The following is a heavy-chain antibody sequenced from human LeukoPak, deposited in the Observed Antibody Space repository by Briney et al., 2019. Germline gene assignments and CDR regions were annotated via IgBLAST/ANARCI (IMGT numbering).Heavy chain of an antibody. CDR1: GFTFSTNS. Sequence: GGSLRLSCAASGFTFSTNSMNWVRQAPGKGLDWVSSISDISDYIYYADSVKGRFTISRDNAKNSLYLQMNSLRVEDTAVYYCATTLTRDSSGSYGALDYWGQGALVTVSS. V-gene: IGHV3-21*01. D-gene: IGHD6-19*01. CDR2: ISDISDYI. CDR3: ATTLTRDSSGSYGALDY. J-gene: IGHJ4*02.